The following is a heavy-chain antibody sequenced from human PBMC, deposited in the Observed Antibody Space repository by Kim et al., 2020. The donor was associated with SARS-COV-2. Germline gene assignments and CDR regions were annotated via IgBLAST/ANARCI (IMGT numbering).Heavy chain of an antibody. D-gene: IGHD6-19*01. CDR3: AKVDSYSSGWWGDSLAFDI. CDR2: IGGSGGST. V-gene: IGHV3-23*01. Sequence: GGSLRLSCAASGFTFSSYAMSWVRQAPGKGLEWVSAIGGSGGSTYYADSVKGRFTISRDNSKNTLYLQMNSLRAEDTAVYYCAKVDSYSSGWWGDSLAFDIWGQGTMVTVSS. CDR1: GFTFSSYA. J-gene: IGHJ3*02.